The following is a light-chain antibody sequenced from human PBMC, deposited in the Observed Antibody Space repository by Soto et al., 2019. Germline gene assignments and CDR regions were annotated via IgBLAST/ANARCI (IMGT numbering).Light chain of an antibody. CDR3: QQTQTCPIT. CDR1: QDIRSW. V-gene: IGKV1D-12*01. Sequence: DIQMTQSPSSVSASIGDRVTITCRASQDIRSWLAWYQQKPGEAPKLLIFAESSLQSGVPSRFSGSGTRTDFTLTISILQPEDSATYYCQQTQTCPITSGQGTRLDIK. CDR2: AES. J-gene: IGKJ5*01.